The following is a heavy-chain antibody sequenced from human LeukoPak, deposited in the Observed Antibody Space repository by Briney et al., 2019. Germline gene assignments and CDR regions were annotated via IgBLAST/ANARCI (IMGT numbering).Heavy chain of an antibody. Sequence: GGCLRLSCAASGFTASSNYMSWVRQAPGEGLEWVSVIYSGGSTYYADSVKGRFTISRDNSKNTLYLQMNSLRAEDTAVYYCAREANWAFDIWGQGTMVTVSS. CDR3: AREANWAFDI. CDR2: IYSGGST. J-gene: IGHJ3*02. V-gene: IGHV3-66*01. CDR1: GFTASSNY. D-gene: IGHD5-24*01.